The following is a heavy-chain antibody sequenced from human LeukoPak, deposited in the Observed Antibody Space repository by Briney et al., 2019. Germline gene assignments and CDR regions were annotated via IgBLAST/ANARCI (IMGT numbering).Heavy chain of an antibody. CDR2: IYYSGST. V-gene: IGHV4-59*01. Sequence: PSETLSLTCTVSGGSISSYYWSWIRQPPGKGLEWIGYIYYSGSTNYNPSLKSRVTISVDTSKNQFSLKLSSVTAADTAVYYCARAEWELPSLFDYWGQGTLVTVSS. CDR1: GGSISSYY. CDR3: ARAEWELPSLFDY. J-gene: IGHJ4*02. D-gene: IGHD1-26*01.